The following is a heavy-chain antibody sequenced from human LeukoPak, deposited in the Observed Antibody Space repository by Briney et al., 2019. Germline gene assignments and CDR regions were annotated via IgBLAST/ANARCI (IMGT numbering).Heavy chain of an antibody. CDR1: GGSFSGYY. V-gene: IGHV4-34*01. CDR3: ARGRKWIQLWSLDY. D-gene: IGHD5-18*01. Sequence: SETLSLTCAVYGGSFSGYYWSWIRQPPGKGLEWIGEINHSGSTNYNPSLKSRVTISVDTSKNQFSRKLSSVTAADTAVYYCARGRKWIQLWSLDYWGQGTLVTVSS. CDR2: INHSGST. J-gene: IGHJ4*02.